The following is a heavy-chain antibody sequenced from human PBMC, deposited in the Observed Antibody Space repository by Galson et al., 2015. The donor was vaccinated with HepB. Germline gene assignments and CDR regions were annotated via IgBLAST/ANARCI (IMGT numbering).Heavy chain of an antibody. CDR3: ARYRGTNITSKFYYFLDP. J-gene: IGHJ6*03. D-gene: IGHD2-2*01. CDR1: GFTFSRYT. CDR2: IRSTDAYI. Sequence: SLRLSCAASGFTFSRYTMNWVRQAPGKGLEWVAPIRSTDAYIYYADSVKGRFTISRDNAKSSVDLHMNSLKAEDTALYYCARYRGTNITSKFYYFLDPWGQGTTVTVSS. V-gene: IGHV3-21*01.